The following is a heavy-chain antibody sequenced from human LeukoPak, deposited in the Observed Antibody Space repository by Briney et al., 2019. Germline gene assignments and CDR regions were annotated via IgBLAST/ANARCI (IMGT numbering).Heavy chain of an antibody. CDR3: ARGEYYYGSGSPSTFDY. Sequence: GGPLRLSCAASGFTFSSYGMHWVRQAPGKGLEWVAVIWYDGSNKYYADSVKGRFTISRDNSKNTLYLQMNSLRAEDTAVYYCARGEYYYGSGSPSTFDYWGQGTLVTVSS. J-gene: IGHJ4*02. CDR2: IWYDGSNK. V-gene: IGHV3-33*01. D-gene: IGHD3-10*01. CDR1: GFTFSSYG.